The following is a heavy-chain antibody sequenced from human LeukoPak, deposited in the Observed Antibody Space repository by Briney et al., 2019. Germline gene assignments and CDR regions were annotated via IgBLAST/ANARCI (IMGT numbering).Heavy chain of an antibody. D-gene: IGHD3-22*01. CDR1: GGTLSSYA. Sequence: SVKVSCKASGGTLSSYAISWVRQAPGQGLEWMGGIIPIFGTANYAQKFQGRVTITADKSTSTAYMELSSLRSEDTAVYYCARVSQWLSIYYFDYWGQGTLVTVSS. CDR2: IIPIFGTA. CDR3: ARVSQWLSIYYFDY. J-gene: IGHJ4*02. V-gene: IGHV1-69*06.